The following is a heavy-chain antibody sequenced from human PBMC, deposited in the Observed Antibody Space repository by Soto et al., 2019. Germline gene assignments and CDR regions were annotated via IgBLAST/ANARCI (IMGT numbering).Heavy chain of an antibody. V-gene: IGHV3-21*01. Sequence: EVQLVESGGGLVKPGGSLRLSCAASGFTFSSYSMNWVRQAPGKGLEWVSSISSSSSYIYYADSVKGRFTISRDNAKNTLYLQMNSLRAEDTAVYYCASSIVGATEADYWGQGTLVTVSS. J-gene: IGHJ4*02. CDR1: GFTFSSYS. CDR2: ISSSSSYI. D-gene: IGHD1-26*01. CDR3: ASSIVGATEADY.